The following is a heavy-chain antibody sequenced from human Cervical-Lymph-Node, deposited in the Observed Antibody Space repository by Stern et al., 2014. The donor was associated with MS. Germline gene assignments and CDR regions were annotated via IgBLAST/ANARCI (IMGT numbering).Heavy chain of an antibody. CDR3: ARDRARWLQLWFDP. Sequence: DQLVESGGGVVQPGRSLRLSCAASGFTFSSYGMHWVRQAPGKGLEWVAVIWYDGSNKYYADSVKGRFTISRDNSKNTLYLQMNSRRAEDTAVYYCARDRARWLQLWFDPWGQGTLVTVSS. V-gene: IGHV3-33*01. D-gene: IGHD5-24*01. CDR1: GFTFSSYG. CDR2: IWYDGSNK. J-gene: IGHJ5*02.